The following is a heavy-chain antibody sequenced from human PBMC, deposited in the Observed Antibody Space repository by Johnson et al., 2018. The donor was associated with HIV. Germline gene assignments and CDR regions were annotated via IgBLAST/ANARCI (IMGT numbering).Heavy chain of an antibody. J-gene: IGHJ3*02. CDR2: ISNDGSIK. Sequence: QVQLVESGGGLVQPGGSLRLSCAASGFTFSSYAMSWVRQAPGKGLEWVAFISNDGSIKFSADSVKGRFTISKDNSKNTLYLQMNSLRPEDTAVYYCVQGVPNPAGAFDIWGRGTMVTVSS. CDR3: VQGVPNPAGAFDI. CDR1: GFTFSSYA. V-gene: IGHV3-30-3*01. D-gene: IGHD6-19*01.